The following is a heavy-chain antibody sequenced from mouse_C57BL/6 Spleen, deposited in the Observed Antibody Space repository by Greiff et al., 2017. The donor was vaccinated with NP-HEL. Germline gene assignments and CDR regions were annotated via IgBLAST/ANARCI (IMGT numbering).Heavy chain of an antibody. Sequence: VQLQQSGAELVKPGASVKLSCTASGFNIKDYYMHWVKQRTEQGLEWIGRIDPEDGETKYAAKFQGKATITADTSSNTAYLQLSSLTSEDTAVYYCACSSQFAYWGQGTLVTVSA. D-gene: IGHD1-1*01. CDR1: GFNIKDYY. V-gene: IGHV14-2*01. CDR3: ACSSQFAY. CDR2: IDPEDGET. J-gene: IGHJ3*01.